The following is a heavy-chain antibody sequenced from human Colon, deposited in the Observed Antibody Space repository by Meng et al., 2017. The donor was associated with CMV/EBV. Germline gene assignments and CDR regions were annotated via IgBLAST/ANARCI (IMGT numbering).Heavy chain of an antibody. CDR1: GFIFGNYA. J-gene: IGHJ4*02. Sequence: VASGFIFGNYAMSWVRQAPGKGLEWVSTITGSGDGTYYADSVKGRFTISRDTSRNTLSLQMNSLRADDTAIYYCAKGRGLGASASNYWGQGTLVTVSS. V-gene: IGHV3-23*01. CDR3: AKGRGLGASASNY. D-gene: IGHD1-26*01. CDR2: ITGSGDGT.